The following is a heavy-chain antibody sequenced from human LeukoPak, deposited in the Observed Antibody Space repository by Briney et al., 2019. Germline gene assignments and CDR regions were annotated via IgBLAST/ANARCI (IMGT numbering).Heavy chain of an antibody. CDR1: GFTFGDHA. Sequence: PGGSLRLSCTGSGFTFGDHAMSWVRQAPGKGLEWVGFIRSKAHRGTTEYAASVKGRFTISRDDSASIAYLQMSSLRTEDTAVYYCARGPIQLWIHNAMDVWGQGTTVTVSS. D-gene: IGHD5-18*01. CDR2: IRSKAHRGTT. V-gene: IGHV3-49*04. J-gene: IGHJ6*02. CDR3: ARGPIQLWIHNAMDV.